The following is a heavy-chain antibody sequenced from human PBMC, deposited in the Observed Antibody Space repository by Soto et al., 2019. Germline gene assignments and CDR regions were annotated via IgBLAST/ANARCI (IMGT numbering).Heavy chain of an antibody. CDR3: ARDRSSSSWYDANYYYYGMDV. CDR1: GYTLTGYY. CDR2: INPNSGGT. J-gene: IGHJ6*02. V-gene: IGHV1-2*02. D-gene: IGHD6-13*01. Sequence: ASVKVSCKASGYTLTGYYMHWLRQAPGQGLEWMGWINPNSGGTNYAQKFQASDTMTRDTSISTAYMELSRLRSDDTAVYSCARDRSSSSWYDANYYYYGMDVWGQGTTVTVSS.